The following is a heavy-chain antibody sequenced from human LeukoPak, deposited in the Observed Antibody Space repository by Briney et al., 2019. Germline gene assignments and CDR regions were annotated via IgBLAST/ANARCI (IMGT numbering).Heavy chain of an antibody. V-gene: IGHV4-39*07. D-gene: IGHD4-11*01. Sequence: PSETLSLTCTVSGGSISSYYWGWIRQPPGKGLEWIGSIYYSGNTYYNPSLKSRVTISADTSKTPFSLRLSSVTAADTAVYYCARAYSRGTTGYDYWGLGTLVTVSS. CDR3: ARAYSRGTTGYDY. CDR1: GGSISSYY. J-gene: IGHJ4*02. CDR2: IYYSGNT.